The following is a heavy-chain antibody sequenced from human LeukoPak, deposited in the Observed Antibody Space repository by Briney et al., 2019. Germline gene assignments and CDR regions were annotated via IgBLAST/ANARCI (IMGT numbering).Heavy chain of an antibody. CDR2: IYSGGNT. Sequence: PGGSLRLSCAASGFTVSNNYMNWVRQAPGKGLGWVSVIYSGGNTYYADSVKGRFTISRDNFKNTLYLQMNSLRAEDTAVYYCANGAAAGTPTIGDYWGQGTLVTVSS. V-gene: IGHV3-53*01. J-gene: IGHJ4*02. CDR1: GFTVSNNY. CDR3: ANGAAAGTPTIGDY. D-gene: IGHD6-13*01.